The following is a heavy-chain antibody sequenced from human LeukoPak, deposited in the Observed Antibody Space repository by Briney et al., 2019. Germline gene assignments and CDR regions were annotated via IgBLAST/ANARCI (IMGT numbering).Heavy chain of an antibody. D-gene: IGHD3-10*01. Sequence: SETLSLTCTVSGGSLSSSNYYWGWIRQPPGKGLEWIGTISYSGITYYNPSLKSRVSISVDTSKNQFSLKLSSVTAADTAVYYCARDTRGNFYYMDVWGKGTTVTVSS. V-gene: IGHV4-39*07. CDR1: GGSLSSSNYY. J-gene: IGHJ6*03. CDR3: ARDTRGNFYYMDV. CDR2: ISYSGIT.